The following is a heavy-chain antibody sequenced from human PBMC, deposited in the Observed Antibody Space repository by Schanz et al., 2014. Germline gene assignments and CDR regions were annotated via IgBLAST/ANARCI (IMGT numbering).Heavy chain of an antibody. CDR3: AKGRFGELSAFDI. CDR2: ISGDHRNT. V-gene: IGHV3-23*04. Sequence: VQVVDSGGALVQPGRSLRLSCSTSGFNFADCAMSWFRQAPGKGLEWVSSISGDHRNTFYADSVKGRFTISRDNSKNTLYLQMNSLRAEDTAVYYCAKGRFGELSAFDIWGQGTMVTVS. J-gene: IGHJ3*02. CDR1: GFNFADCA. D-gene: IGHD3-10*01.